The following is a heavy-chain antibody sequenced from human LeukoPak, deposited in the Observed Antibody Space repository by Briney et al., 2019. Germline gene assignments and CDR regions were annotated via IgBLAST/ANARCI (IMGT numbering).Heavy chain of an antibody. CDR2: LSGDSGAA. D-gene: IGHD2-8*01. Sequence: PGGSLRLSCAGSGFTFDDYAIHWVRRAPGKGLEWVSVLSGDSGAAYFADSLKGRFTISRDRSKNSLYLQMNSLRTEDTAIYHCARGKYCTKGVCYTGSFYFDYWGKGALVTVSS. CDR1: GFTFDDYA. CDR3: ARGKYCTKGVCYTGSFYFDY. J-gene: IGHJ4*02. V-gene: IGHV3-43*02.